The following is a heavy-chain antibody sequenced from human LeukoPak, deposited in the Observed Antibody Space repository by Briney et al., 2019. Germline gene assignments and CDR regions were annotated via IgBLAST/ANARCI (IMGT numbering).Heavy chain of an antibody. CDR1: GYSFTSYW. D-gene: IGHD1-1*01. J-gene: IGHJ3*02. Sequence: GESLKISCKGSGYSFTSYWIGWVRQMPGKGLEWMRIIYPGDSDTRYSPSFQGQVTISADKSISTDYLQWSSLKPSDTAMYYCARLSPQYKASGFDIWGQGTMVTVSS. CDR3: ARLSPQYKASGFDI. V-gene: IGHV5-51*01. CDR2: IYPGDSDT.